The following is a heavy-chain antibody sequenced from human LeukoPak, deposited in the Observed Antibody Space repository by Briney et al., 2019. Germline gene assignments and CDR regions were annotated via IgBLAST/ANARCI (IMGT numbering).Heavy chain of an antibody. V-gene: IGHV4-59*08. Sequence: SETLSLTCSVSGGSISSHYWSWIRQPPGKGLEWIGYIYYSGSTNYNPSLKSRVTISVDTSKNQFSLKLSSVTAADTAVYYCARWGESRYFNYWGQGTLVTVSS. J-gene: IGHJ4*02. CDR2: IYYSGST. CDR3: ARWGESRYFNY. D-gene: IGHD3-16*01. CDR1: GGSISSHY.